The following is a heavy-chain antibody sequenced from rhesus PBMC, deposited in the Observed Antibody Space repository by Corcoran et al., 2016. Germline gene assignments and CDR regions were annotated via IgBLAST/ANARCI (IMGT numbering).Heavy chain of an antibody. J-gene: IGHJ4*01. V-gene: IGHV4-93*02. Sequence: QVQLQESGPAVVKPSGTLSLTCAVSGAAISNNNWWSWIRQSPGKGLEWGGAIYSPRVNTGYTPALNGRVTISIDTSKNPFSLKVGSVTAADTAVYYCARYYNIWTDYYYYFDFWGQGVRVSVSS. D-gene: IGHD3-3*01. CDR1: GAAISNNNW. CDR3: ARYYNIWTDYYYYFDF. CDR2: IYSPRVNT.